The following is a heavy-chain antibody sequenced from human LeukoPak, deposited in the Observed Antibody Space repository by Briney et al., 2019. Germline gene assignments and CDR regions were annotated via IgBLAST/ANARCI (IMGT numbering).Heavy chain of an antibody. D-gene: IGHD6-13*01. V-gene: IGHV3-48*03. CDR3: AKDWNDIAAAPIDY. CDR2: ISSSGNTR. Sequence: GGSLRLSCAASGFTFSNYEMNWVRLAPGKGLEWVSFISSSGNTRYYADSVRGRFTISRDNAKNSLYLQMNSLRAEDTALYYCAKDWNDIAAAPIDYWGQGTLVTVSS. J-gene: IGHJ4*02. CDR1: GFTFSNYE.